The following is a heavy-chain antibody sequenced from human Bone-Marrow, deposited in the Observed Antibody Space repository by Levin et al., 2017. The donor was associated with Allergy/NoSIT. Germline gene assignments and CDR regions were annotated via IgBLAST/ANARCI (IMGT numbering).Heavy chain of an antibody. D-gene: IGHD1-1*01. Sequence: PSETLSLTCSVSGDSISRHYYFWTWIRQTPGKGLEWIGHIYYSGSTEYNPSLKSRVTFSLDTSKNQFSLNLRSVTAADTAVYFCARGAPLVGLNGDYFDYWGQGTQVTVSS. CDR1: GDSISRHYYF. CDR3: ARGAPLVGLNGDYFDY. CDR2: IYYSGST. J-gene: IGHJ4*02. V-gene: IGHV4-30-4*01.